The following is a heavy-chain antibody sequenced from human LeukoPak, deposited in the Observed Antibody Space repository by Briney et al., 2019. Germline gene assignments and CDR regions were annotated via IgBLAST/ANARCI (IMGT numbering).Heavy chain of an antibody. CDR2: ISAYNGNT. J-gene: IGHJ4*02. Sequence: GGSVKVSCKPSGYTFTRYAISWVRQAPGQRLEWMGWISAYNGNTNYAQKLQGRVTMTTDTSTSTAYMELRSLRSDDTAVYYCARANPYYYGSGSYIVPDYWGQGTLVTVSS. V-gene: IGHV1-18*01. D-gene: IGHD3-10*01. CDR3: ARANPYYYGSGSYIVPDY. CDR1: GYTFTRYA.